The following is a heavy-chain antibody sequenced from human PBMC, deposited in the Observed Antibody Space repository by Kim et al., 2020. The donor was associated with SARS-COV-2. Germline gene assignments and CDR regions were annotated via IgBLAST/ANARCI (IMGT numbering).Heavy chain of an antibody. J-gene: IGHJ4*02. D-gene: IGHD2-21*02. CDR3: TSPFPSGVGDARDF. V-gene: IGHV3-73*01. Sequence: GGSLRLSCAASGFTFSGSAIHWVRQASGKGLEWLARIRTKPNTYATAYAESVKGRFTISRDDSKNTAYLQMNSLKTEDTAVYYCTSPFPSGVGDARDFWGQGTLVTVSS. CDR2: IRTKPNTYAT. CDR1: GFTFSGSA.